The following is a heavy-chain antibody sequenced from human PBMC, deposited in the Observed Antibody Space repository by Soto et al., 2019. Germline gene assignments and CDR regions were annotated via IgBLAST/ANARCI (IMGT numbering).Heavy chain of an antibody. CDR3: ARELTMIVDN. D-gene: IGHD3-22*01. CDR1: GCTFTSYD. Sequence: QVQLVQSGAEVKKPGASVKISCKASGCTFTSYDVNWVRQATGQGLEWMGWMNPNSGNTGYAQKFQGRVTMTRNTSISTAYMELSGLRSEDTAVYYCARELTMIVDNWGQGTLVAVSS. J-gene: IGHJ4*02. V-gene: IGHV1-8*01. CDR2: MNPNSGNT.